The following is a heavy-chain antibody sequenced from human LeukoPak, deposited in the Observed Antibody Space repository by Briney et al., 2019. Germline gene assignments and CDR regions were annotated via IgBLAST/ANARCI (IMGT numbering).Heavy chain of an antibody. V-gene: IGHV7-4-1*02. CDR1: GYTFISYA. CDR2: INTDTGNP. D-gene: IGHD5-18*01. Sequence: ASVKVSCKASGYTFISYAMNWVRQAPGQGLEWMGWINTDTGNPTYAQGFTGRFVFSLDTSVSTAYLQISSLKAEDTAVYYCARGRYGYNYGYDFDYWGQGTLVTVSS. J-gene: IGHJ4*02. CDR3: ARGRYGYNYGYDFDY.